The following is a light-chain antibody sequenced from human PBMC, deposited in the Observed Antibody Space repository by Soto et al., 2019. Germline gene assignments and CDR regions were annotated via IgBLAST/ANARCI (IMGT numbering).Light chain of an antibody. CDR1: SSDVGGYND. CDR3: TSYGGSNTVV. J-gene: IGLJ2*01. CDR2: EVS. Sequence: QSALTQPPSASGSPGQSVTISCTGSSSDVGGYNDVSWYQQRPGTAPKLMIYEVSKRPSGVPDRLSGSKSGNTASLTVSGLHADEEAYYCWTSYGGSNTVVFGGGTKLTVL. V-gene: IGLV2-8*01.